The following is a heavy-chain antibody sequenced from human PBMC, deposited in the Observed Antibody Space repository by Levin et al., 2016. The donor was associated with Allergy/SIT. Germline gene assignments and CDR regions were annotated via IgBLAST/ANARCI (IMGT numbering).Heavy chain of an antibody. V-gene: IGHV3-9*01. D-gene: IGHD6-13*01. J-gene: IGHJ4*02. Sequence: SLKISCAASGFTFDDYAMHWVRQAPGKGLEWVSGISWNSGSIGYADSVKGRFTISRDNAKNSLYLQMNSLRAEDTALYYCAKAEEQQLVSDVFDYWGQGTLVTVSS. CDR2: ISWNSGSI. CDR3: AKAEEQQLVSDVFDY. CDR1: GFTFDDYA.